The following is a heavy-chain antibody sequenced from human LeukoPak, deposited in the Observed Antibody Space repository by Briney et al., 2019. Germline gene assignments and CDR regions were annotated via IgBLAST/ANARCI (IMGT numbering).Heavy chain of an antibody. CDR1: GYTFTAYS. D-gene: IGHD4-23*01. Sequence: ASVKVSCKTSGYTFTAYSLYWVRQAPGQGLEWIGYIHPNSGETRYTQKLQGRVTLTRDTASATAYMELNSLRSDDTAVYYCASRGVPASPHLLTPANWFDPWGQGTLVTVSS. CDR3: ASRGVPASPHLLTPANWFDP. J-gene: IGHJ5*02. V-gene: IGHV1-2*02. CDR2: IHPNSGET.